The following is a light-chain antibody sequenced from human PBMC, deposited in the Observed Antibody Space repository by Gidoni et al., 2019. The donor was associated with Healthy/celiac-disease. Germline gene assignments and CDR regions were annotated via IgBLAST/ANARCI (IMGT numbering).Light chain of an antibody. CDR3: QSYDSSLSAV. CDR2: GNS. Sequence: QSVLKQPPSVSGAPGQRVTISCPGSSSYIGAGYDVHWYQQLPGTAPKLPIYGNSNRPSGVPDRFSGSKSGTSASLAITGLQAEDEADYYCQSYDSSLSAVFGTGTKVTVL. V-gene: IGLV1-40*01. CDR1: SSYIGAGYD. J-gene: IGLJ1*01.